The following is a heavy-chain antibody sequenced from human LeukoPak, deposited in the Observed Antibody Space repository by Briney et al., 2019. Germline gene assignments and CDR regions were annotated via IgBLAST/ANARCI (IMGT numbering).Heavy chain of an antibody. V-gene: IGHV1-18*01. CDR2: ISAYNGNT. CDR1: GYTFTSYG. D-gene: IGHD6-19*01. Sequence: GASVKVSCKASGYTFTSYGISWVRQAPGQGLEWMGWISAYNGNTNYAQKLQGRVTMTTDTSTSTAYMELRSLRSDDTAVYYCARSDAIAVAATNFDYWGQGTPVTVSS. J-gene: IGHJ4*02. CDR3: ARSDAIAVAATNFDY.